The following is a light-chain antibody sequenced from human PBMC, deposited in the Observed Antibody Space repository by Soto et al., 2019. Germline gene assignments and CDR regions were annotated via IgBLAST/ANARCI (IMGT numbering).Light chain of an antibody. CDR2: GTS. CDR3: QQDGSSALT. Sequence: EIVLTQSPGTLSLSPGERATLSCRASQSVSSSYLVGYQQRPGQPPRLLIYGTSNRAAGIPDRFTGTGSGIDFALTIYRLAPEDSAVYYCQQDGSSALTFAGGTKVEIK. J-gene: IGKJ4*01. CDR1: QSVSSSY. V-gene: IGKV3-20*01.